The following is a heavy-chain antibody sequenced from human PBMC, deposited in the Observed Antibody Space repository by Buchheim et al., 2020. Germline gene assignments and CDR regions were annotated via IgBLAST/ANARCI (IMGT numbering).Heavy chain of an antibody. CDR2: IYHSGST. J-gene: IGHJ2*01. V-gene: IGHV4-4*02. CDR3: ARDRTVRSWYFDL. CDR1: GGSITTSHW. D-gene: IGHD3-10*02. Sequence: QVQLQESGPGLVKPSGTLSLTCAVSGGSITTSHWWTWVRQPPGKGLEWIGEIYHSGSTDYNPSLKSRVTISVDKSNNQFSLKLRYVTAADTAVYYCARDRTVRSWYFDLWGRGTL.